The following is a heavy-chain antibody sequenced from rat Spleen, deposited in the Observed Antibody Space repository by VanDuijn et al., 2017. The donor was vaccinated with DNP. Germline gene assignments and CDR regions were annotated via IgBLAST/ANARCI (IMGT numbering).Heavy chain of an antibody. CDR1: GFTFNNHW. J-gene: IGHJ2*01. CDR3: TRGPNYGGDSDYFDY. D-gene: IGHD1-11*01. Sequence: EVQLVESGGGLVQPGRSLTLSCVASGFTFNNHWMTWIRQAPGKGLEWVASITNSGGTTYYPDSLKGRLTISRDNAQNTLYLQMSKLESEDTAIYYGTRGPNYGGDSDYFDYWGQGVMVTVSS. CDR2: ITNSGGTT. V-gene: IGHV5-31*01.